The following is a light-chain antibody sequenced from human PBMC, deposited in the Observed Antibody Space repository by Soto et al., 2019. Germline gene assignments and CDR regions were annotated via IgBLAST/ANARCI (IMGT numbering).Light chain of an antibody. Sequence: DIQMTQSTSSLSASVGDRVTITCQASQDITKSLNWYQQKPGKAPKVLIYDASILETGVPSRFSGSGSGTDFTFTISSLQPEDVATYYCQQYDNLPLTFGPGTKVDIK. V-gene: IGKV1-33*01. CDR2: DAS. J-gene: IGKJ3*01. CDR3: QQYDNLPLT. CDR1: QDITKS.